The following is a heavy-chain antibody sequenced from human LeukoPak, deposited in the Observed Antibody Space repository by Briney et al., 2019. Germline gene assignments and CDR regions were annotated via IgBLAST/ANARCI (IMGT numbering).Heavy chain of an antibody. Sequence: QSGGSLRLSCAASGFTFSSYAMHWVRQAPGKGLEWVAVISYDGSNKYYADSVKGRFTISRDNSKNTLYLQMNSLRAEDTAVYYCARETYYDYVWGSYRYTDYWGQGTLVTVSS. CDR2: ISYDGSNK. J-gene: IGHJ4*02. V-gene: IGHV3-30-3*01. CDR1: GFTFSSYA. CDR3: ARETYYDYVWGSYRYTDY. D-gene: IGHD3-16*02.